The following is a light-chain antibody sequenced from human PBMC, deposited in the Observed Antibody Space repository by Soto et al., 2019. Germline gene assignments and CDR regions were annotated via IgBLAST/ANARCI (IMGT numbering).Light chain of an antibody. Sequence: EIVLTQSPGTLSLSPGARAPLSCRASQSVSNNYLAWSQQKPGQAPRLLIYGASNRATGIPDRSSGSGSGTDFTLTISRLEPEDFAVYYCQQYGSSGTFGQGTKVDIK. CDR3: QQYGSSGT. CDR1: QSVSNNY. V-gene: IGKV3-20*01. CDR2: GAS. J-gene: IGKJ1*01.